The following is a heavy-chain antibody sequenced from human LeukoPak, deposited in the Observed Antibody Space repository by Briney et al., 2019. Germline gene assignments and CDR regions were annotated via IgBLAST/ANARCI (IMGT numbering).Heavy chain of an antibody. CDR3: AREAGHIVVVTGGGKTWFDP. D-gene: IGHD2-21*02. CDR2: INPNSGGS. V-gene: IGHV1-2*02. Sequence: ASVKVSCKASGYTFTGYYMHWVRQAPGQGLEWMGWINPNSGGSNYAQKFQGRVTMTRGTSISTAYMELSRLRSDDTAVYYCAREAGHIVVVTGGGKTWFDPWGQGTLVTVSS. CDR1: GYTFTGYY. J-gene: IGHJ5*02.